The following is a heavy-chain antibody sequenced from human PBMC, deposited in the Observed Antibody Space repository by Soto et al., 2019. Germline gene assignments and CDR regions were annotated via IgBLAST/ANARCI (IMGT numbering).Heavy chain of an antibody. CDR1: AITFGSRA. Sequence: PGGSLRLSCVASAITFGSRAMSWVRQAPGEGLEWVSTLTDTGGDTKYADSVRGRFTMSRDNSKKTLYLQMNSLRVEDSALYYCARGSTDSYPGSRIFDFWGRGTLVTVSS. V-gene: IGHV3-23*01. CDR3: ARGSTDSYPGSRIFDF. CDR2: LTDTGGDT. D-gene: IGHD3-10*01. J-gene: IGHJ4*02.